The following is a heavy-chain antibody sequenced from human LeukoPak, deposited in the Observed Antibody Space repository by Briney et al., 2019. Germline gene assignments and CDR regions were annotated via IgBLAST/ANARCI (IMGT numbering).Heavy chain of an antibody. CDR3: ARGATYDFWSGYLEYYYYYMDV. D-gene: IGHD3-3*01. CDR1: GGSISSHY. J-gene: IGHJ6*03. CDR2: IYYSGST. Sequence: SETLSLTCTVSGGSISSHYWSWIRQPPGKGLERIGYIYYSGSTNYNPSLKSRVTISVDTSKNQFSLKLSSVTAADTAVYYCARGATYDFWSGYLEYYYYYMDVWGKGTTVTVSS. V-gene: IGHV4-59*11.